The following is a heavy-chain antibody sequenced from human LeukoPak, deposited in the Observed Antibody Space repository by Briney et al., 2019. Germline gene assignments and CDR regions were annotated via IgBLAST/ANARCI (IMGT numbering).Heavy chain of an antibody. V-gene: IGHV5-51*01. J-gene: IGHJ6*03. CDR2: IYPGDSDT. D-gene: IGHD5-18*01. Sequence: GESLKISCKGSGYSFTSYCIGWVRQMPGKGLEWMGIIYPGDSDTRYSPSFQGQVTISADKSISTAYLQWRSLKASDTAMYYCARIPGYSYGYLYYYYMDVWGKGTTVTVSS. CDR3: ARIPGYSYGYLYYYYMDV. CDR1: GYSFTSYC.